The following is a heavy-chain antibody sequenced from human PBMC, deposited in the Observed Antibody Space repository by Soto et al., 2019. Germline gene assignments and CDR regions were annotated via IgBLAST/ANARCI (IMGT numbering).Heavy chain of an antibody. V-gene: IGHV3-64*07. Sequence: EVQLVESGGGLVQPGGSLRLSCAASGFTFTTYGIHWVRQAPGKGLGFVPAITSNGGSTYYADSVKGRFTISRDNSKNTVYLQMGSLSVEDMGVYYCARARRDCSSSSCYLYYFDYWGQGTLVTVSS. CDR2: ITSNGGST. CDR3: ARARRDCSSSSCYLYYFDY. D-gene: IGHD2-2*01. J-gene: IGHJ4*02. CDR1: GFTFTTYG.